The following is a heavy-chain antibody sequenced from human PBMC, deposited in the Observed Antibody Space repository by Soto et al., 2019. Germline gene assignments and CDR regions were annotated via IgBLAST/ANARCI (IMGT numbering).Heavy chain of an antibody. CDR2: IYYSGST. CDR1: GGSISSYY. J-gene: IGHJ4*02. Sequence: SETLSLTCTVSGGSISSYYWSWIRQPPGKGLEWIGYIYYSGSTNYNPSLKSRVTISVDTSKNQFSLKLSSVTAADTAVYYCARSNYDILTGYSQPGYWGQGTLVTVSS. D-gene: IGHD3-9*01. CDR3: ARSNYDILTGYSQPGY. V-gene: IGHV4-59*01.